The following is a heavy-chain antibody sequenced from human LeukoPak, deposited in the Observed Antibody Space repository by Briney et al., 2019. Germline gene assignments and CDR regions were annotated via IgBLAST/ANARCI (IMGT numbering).Heavy chain of an antibody. CDR1: GDSVSRNSAA. CDR3: ARGSGDIVVVPAAKRTNYYYYYYMDV. Sequence: SQTLSLTCAISGDSVSRNSAAWNWIRQSPSRGLEWLGRTYYRSKWYNDYAVSVKSRITINPDTSKNQFSLQLNSVTPEDTAVYYCARGSGDIVVVPAAKRTNYYYYYYMDVWGKGTTVTVSS. CDR2: TYYRSKWYN. D-gene: IGHD2-2*01. V-gene: IGHV6-1*01. J-gene: IGHJ6*03.